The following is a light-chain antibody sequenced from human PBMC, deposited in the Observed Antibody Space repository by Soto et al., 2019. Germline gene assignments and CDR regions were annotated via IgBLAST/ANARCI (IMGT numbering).Light chain of an antibody. CDR3: QQYNNWPPMYT. V-gene: IGKV3-15*01. Sequence: EIVMTLSPATLSVSPGERATLSCRASQSVSSNLAWYQQKPGQAPRLLIYGASTRATGIPARFSGSGSGTEFTVTISSLQSEDFAVYYCQQYNNWPPMYTFGQGTKLEIK. CDR1: QSVSSN. CDR2: GAS. J-gene: IGKJ2*01.